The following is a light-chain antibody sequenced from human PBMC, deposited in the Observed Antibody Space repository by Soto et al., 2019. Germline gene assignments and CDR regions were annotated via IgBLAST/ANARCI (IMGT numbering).Light chain of an antibody. CDR2: DGS. CDR3: QQYDYLRIT. J-gene: IGKJ3*01. CDR1: QDISNY. Sequence: DIQMTQSPSSLSASVGDRVTITCQASQDISNYLNWYQQRPGKAPKLLIYDGSNLEAGVPLRFSGSGSGTEFTFTIDSLQPEDIATYYCQQYDYLRITFGPGTKVEIK. V-gene: IGKV1-33*01.